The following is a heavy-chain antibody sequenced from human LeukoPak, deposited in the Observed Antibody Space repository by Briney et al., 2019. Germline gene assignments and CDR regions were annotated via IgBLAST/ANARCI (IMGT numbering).Heavy chain of an antibody. Sequence: ESLRLSCAASGFTFSTYWMHWVRQAPGKGLLWVARINTDGSSTLYADSVKGRFTISRDNAKSTLYLQMDSLRPEDTAVYYCARVDPTGDGYNCFDSWGQGTLVTVSS. CDR2: INTDGSST. J-gene: IGHJ4*02. D-gene: IGHD5-24*01. CDR1: GFTFSTYW. V-gene: IGHV3-74*01. CDR3: ARVDPTGDGYNCFDS.